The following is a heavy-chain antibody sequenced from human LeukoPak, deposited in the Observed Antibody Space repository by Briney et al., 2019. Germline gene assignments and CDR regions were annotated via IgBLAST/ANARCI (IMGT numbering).Heavy chain of an antibody. J-gene: IGHJ4*02. CDR1: GYTLTELS. CDR3: ATLSGSYSAYFDY. CDR2: FDPKDGET. Sequence: ASVKVSCEVSGYTLTELSMHWVRQAPGKGLEWMGGFDPKDGETIYAQKFQGRVTMTEDTSTDTAYMELSSLRSEDTAVYYCATLSGSYSAYFDYWGQGTLVTVSS. V-gene: IGHV1-24*01. D-gene: IGHD1-26*01.